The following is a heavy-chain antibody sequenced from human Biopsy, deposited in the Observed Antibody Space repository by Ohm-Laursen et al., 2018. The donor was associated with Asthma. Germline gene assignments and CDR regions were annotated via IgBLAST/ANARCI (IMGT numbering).Heavy chain of an antibody. D-gene: IGHD3-9*01. CDR1: GGTISSGGYY. V-gene: IGHV4-31*03. Sequence: TLSLTCTVSGGTISSGGYYWSWIRQHPGKGLEWIGYIYYSGNTYYNPSLKSRVTISVDTSKNQFSLKLSSVTAADTAVYYSARVPHYDILTGFTLRYYYGMDVWGQGTTVTVSS. CDR2: IYYSGNT. CDR3: ARVPHYDILTGFTLRYYYGMDV. J-gene: IGHJ6*02.